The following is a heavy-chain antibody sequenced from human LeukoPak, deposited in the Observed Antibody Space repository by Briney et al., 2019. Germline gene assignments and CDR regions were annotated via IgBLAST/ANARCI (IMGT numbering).Heavy chain of an antibody. CDR2: MNPNSGNT. CDR3: VKDRDDYDSSDYVH. J-gene: IGHJ4*02. Sequence: ASVKVSCKASGYIFTSYDINWVRQATGQGLEWMGWMNPNSGNTDFAQKFQGRVTMTRNTSISTAYMELSSLRSEDTAVYYCVKDRDDYDSSDYVHWGQGILVTVSS. V-gene: IGHV1-8*01. CDR1: GYIFTSYD. D-gene: IGHD3-22*01.